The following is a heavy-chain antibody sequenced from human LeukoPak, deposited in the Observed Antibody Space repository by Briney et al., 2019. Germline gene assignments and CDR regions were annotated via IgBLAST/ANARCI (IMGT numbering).Heavy chain of an antibody. D-gene: IGHD3-22*01. CDR2: ISPNSGGT. CDR3: ARGLLPNYYFDY. CDR1: GYTFTGYY. Sequence: ASVKVSCKASGYTFTGYYMHWVRQAPGQGLECMGWISPNSGGTNYAQKFQGRVTMTRDTSISTAYMELSRLRSDDTAVYYCARGLLPNYYFDYWGQGTLVTVSS. V-gene: IGHV1-2*02. J-gene: IGHJ4*02.